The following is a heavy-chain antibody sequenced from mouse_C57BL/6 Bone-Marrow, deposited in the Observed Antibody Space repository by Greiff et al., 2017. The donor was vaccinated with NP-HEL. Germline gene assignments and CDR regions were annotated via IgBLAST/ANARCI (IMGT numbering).Heavy chain of an antibody. J-gene: IGHJ3*01. CDR3: ARATRAY. D-gene: IGHD5-5*01. V-gene: IGHV5-4*01. Sequence: VQGVESGGGLVKPGGSLKLSCAASGFTFSSYAMSWVRQTPEKRLEWVATISDGGSYTYYPDNVKGRFTISRDNAKNNLYLQMSHLKSEDTAMYYCARATRAYWGQGTLVTVSA. CDR1: GFTFSSYA. CDR2: ISDGGSYT.